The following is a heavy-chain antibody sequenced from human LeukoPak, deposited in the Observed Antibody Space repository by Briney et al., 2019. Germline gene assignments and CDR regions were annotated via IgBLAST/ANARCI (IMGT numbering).Heavy chain of an antibody. J-gene: IGHJ6*02. CDR2: INPNSGGT. Sequence: GRSLRLSCAASGFTFSSYAMHWVRQAPGQGLEWMGWINPNSGGTNYAQKFQGWVTMTRDTSISTAYMELSRLRSDDTAVYYCARDESRSYYGMDVWGQGTTVTVSS. CDR3: ARDESRSYYGMDV. CDR1: GFTFSSYA. V-gene: IGHV1-2*04.